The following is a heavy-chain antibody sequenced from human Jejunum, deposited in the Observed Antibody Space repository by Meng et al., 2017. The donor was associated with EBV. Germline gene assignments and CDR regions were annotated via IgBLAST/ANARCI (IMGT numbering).Heavy chain of an antibody. CDR1: AYPNYA. D-gene: IGHD2-21*02. CDR2: ISAGNGKT. Sequence: HLVLVGAEWRKPVASVKVTSQSSAYPNYAMNGGRQAPGQSLAWMGWISAGNGKTKYSQNFQGRVTITSDTSASTAYMEVSSLRSEDTAVYYCATAYCGSDCYVHYLIEYWGQGTLVTVSS. V-gene: IGHV1-3*01. J-gene: IGHJ4*02. CDR3: ATAYCGSDCYVHYLIEY.